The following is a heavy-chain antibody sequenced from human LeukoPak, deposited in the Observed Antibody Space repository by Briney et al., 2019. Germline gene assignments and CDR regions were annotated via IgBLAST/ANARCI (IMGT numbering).Heavy chain of an antibody. D-gene: IGHD4-17*01. CDR1: GGSISSYY. Sequence: SETLSLTCTVSGGSISSYYWSWIRQPPGKGLEWIGYIYYSGSTNYNPSLKSRVTISVDTSKNQFSLKLSSVTAADTVVYYCASLDLRYDAFDIWGQGTMVTVSS. CDR2: IYYSGST. J-gene: IGHJ3*02. V-gene: IGHV4-59*01. CDR3: ASLDLRYDAFDI.